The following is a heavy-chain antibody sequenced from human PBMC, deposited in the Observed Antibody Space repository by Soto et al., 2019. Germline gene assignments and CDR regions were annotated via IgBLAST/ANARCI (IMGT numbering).Heavy chain of an antibody. CDR2: IYYSGST. CDR1: GGSVSSGSYY. CDR3: ARDPAGYCSGGSCHDPGWFDP. D-gene: IGHD2-15*01. J-gene: IGHJ5*02. V-gene: IGHV4-61*01. Sequence: SETLSLTCTVSGGSVSSGSYYWSWIRQPPGKGLEWIGYIYYSGSTNYNPSLKSRVTKSVDTSKNQLSLKLSSVTAADTAVYYCARDPAGYCSGGSCHDPGWFDPWGQGTLVTVS.